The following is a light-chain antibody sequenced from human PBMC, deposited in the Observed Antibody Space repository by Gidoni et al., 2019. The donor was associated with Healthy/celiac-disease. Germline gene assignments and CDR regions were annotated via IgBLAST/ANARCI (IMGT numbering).Light chain of an antibody. J-gene: IGKJ1*01. CDR1: QSISSY. CDR2: AAS. CDR3: QQSYSTLWT. V-gene: IGKV1-39*01. Sequence: DIQMTQSPSSLSASVGDRVTITCRASQSISSYLNWYQQKPGKAPKLLIYAASSLQSGVPSRFSGSGPGTDFTLTISRLQPEDFATYYCQQSYSTLWTFGQGTKVEIK.